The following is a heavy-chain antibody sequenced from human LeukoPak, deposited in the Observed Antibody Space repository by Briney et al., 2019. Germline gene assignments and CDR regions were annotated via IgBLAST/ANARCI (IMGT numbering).Heavy chain of an antibody. CDR2: INPSGGST. D-gene: IGHD2-15*01. V-gene: IGHV1-46*02. CDR3: AREGRLRNWFDP. CDR1: GYTFNNHY. J-gene: IGHJ5*02. Sequence: GASVKVSCKASGYTFNNHYMYWVRQAPGQGLEWMGVINPSGGSTSYAQKFQGRVTMTRDTSTRTVYMELSSLRSEDTAVYYCAREGRLRNWFDPWGQGTLVTVSS.